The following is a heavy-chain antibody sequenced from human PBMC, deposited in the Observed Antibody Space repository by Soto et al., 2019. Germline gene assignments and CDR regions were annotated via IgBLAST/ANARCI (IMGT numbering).Heavy chain of an antibody. CDR2: IGTTSTYI. CDR3: ARVMCGDCSSYYYYSMDV. D-gene: IGHD2-21*02. CDR1: GFTFGTFT. J-gene: IGHJ6*02. V-gene: IGHV3-21*01. Sequence: EVQLVESGGGLVKPGGSLRLSCAASGFTFGTFTMSWVRQAPGKGLEWVSSIGTTSTYIYYADSVRGRFTISRDNANNSLYLQMNSLRAEDTAVYFCARVMCGDCSSYYYYSMDVWGQGTTVTVSS.